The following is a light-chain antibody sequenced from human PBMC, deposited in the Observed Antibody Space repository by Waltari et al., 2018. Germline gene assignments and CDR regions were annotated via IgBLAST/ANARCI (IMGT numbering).Light chain of an antibody. Sequence: DIVMTQSPDSLAVSLGERATINCKSSQSVLYSPNNKNYLGCYQQKPGQPPQLLIYWAYTRESGVPDRFSGSGSGTDFTLTISSLQAEDVAVYYCQQYAASPWTFGQGTKVEVK. CDR2: WAY. V-gene: IGKV4-1*01. CDR1: QSVLYSPNNKNY. CDR3: QQYAASPWT. J-gene: IGKJ1*01.